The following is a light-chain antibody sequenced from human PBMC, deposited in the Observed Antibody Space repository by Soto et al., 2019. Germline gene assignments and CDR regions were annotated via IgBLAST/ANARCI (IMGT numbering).Light chain of an antibody. CDR1: QGINSF. J-gene: IGKJ4*01. Sequence: IPLTQSPSSLSASVGDRVTITCRASQGINSFLAWYQQKPGKAPTLLIYAASTLQSGVPSRFSCSGSGTDFTLTISSLQPEDFATYYCQQLERYPSTFGGGTKVEIK. V-gene: IGKV1-9*01. CDR2: AAS. CDR3: QQLERYPST.